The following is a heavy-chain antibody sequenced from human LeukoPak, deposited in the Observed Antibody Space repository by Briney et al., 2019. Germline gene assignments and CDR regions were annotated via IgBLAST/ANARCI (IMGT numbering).Heavy chain of an antibody. D-gene: IGHD6-19*01. CDR1: GFTFDDYA. CDR2: ISWDGGST. Sequence: GGSLRLSCAASGFTFDDYAMHWVRQAPGKGLEWVSLISWDGGSTYYADSVKGRFTISRDNAKNSLYLQMNSLRAVDTAVYYCARERRGYSSGWYLDYGMDVWGQGTTVTVSS. CDR3: ARERRGYSSGWYLDYGMDV. J-gene: IGHJ6*02. V-gene: IGHV3-43D*03.